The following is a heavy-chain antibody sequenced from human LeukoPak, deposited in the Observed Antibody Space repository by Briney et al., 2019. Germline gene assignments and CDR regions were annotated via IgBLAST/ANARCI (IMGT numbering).Heavy chain of an antibody. CDR1: GYTFTSFD. D-gene: IGHD6-6*01. CDR2: MNYNSGNT. V-gene: IGHV1-8*01. J-gene: IGHJ4*02. CDR3: ARGRRGIAARRGGGNFDY. Sequence: ASVKVSCKASGYTFTSFDINWVRQATGQGLEWMGWMNYNSGNTGYAQKFQGRVTITRNTSISTAYMELSSLRSEDTAVYYCARGRRGIAARRGGGNFDYWGQGTLVTVSS.